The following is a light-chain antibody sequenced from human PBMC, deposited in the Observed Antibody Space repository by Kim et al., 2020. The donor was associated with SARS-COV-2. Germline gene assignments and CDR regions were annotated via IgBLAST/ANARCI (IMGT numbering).Light chain of an antibody. J-gene: IGLJ2*01. CDR1: KLGSKF. CDR2: QDT. CDR3: QAWDSNTVV. Sequence: SYELTQPPSVSVSPGQTTSIICSGDKLGSKFAFWYQQRPGQSPVLVIHQDTKRPSGIPERFSGSNSGNTATLTISGTQTMDEADYYCQAWDSNTVVLGGGTQLTVL. V-gene: IGLV3-1*01.